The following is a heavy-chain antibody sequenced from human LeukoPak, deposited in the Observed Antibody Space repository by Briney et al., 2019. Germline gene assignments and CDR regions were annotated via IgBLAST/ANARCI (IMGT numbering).Heavy chain of an antibody. V-gene: IGHV3-48*03. J-gene: IGHJ5*02. Sequence: GGTLRLSCAASGITVSSKYMSWVRQAPGKGLEWISYISGSGDTIYYADSVEGRFTISRDNAKNSLYLQMNILTSEDTAVYHCARAPLVLQYRWWFDPWGQGTLVTVSS. D-gene: IGHD5-24*01. CDR1: GITVSSKY. CDR2: ISGSGDTI. CDR3: ARAPLVLQYRWWFDP.